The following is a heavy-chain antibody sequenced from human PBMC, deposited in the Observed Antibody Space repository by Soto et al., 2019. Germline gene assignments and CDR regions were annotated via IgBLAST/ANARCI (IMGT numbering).Heavy chain of an antibody. V-gene: IGHV4-59*01. CDR2: IYYSGST. CDR3: APGSGNCFPP. Sequence: SSETLSLTCTVSGGSISSYYWSWIRQPPGKGLEWIGYIYYSGSTNYNPSLKSRVTISVDTSKNQFSLKLSSVTAADTAVYYCAPGSGNCFPPWAQVPLVSVS. D-gene: IGHD3-10*01. CDR1: GGSISSYY. J-gene: IGHJ5*02.